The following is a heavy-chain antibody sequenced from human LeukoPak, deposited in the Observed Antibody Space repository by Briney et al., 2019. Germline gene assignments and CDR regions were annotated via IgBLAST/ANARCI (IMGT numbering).Heavy chain of an antibody. Sequence: GRSLRLSCAASGFTFDDYAMHWVRQAPGKSLEWVSGISWNSGSIGYADSVKGRFTISRDNAKNSLYLQMNSLRAEDTALYYCAKDIFTMVRGVVDYWGQGTLVTVSS. CDR1: GFTFDDYA. V-gene: IGHV3-9*01. D-gene: IGHD3-10*01. J-gene: IGHJ4*02. CDR2: ISWNSGSI. CDR3: AKDIFTMVRGVVDY.